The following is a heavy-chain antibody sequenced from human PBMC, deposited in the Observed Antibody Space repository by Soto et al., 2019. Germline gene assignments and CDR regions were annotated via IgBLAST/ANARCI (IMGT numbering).Heavy chain of an antibody. CDR1: GFTFSNFG. D-gene: IGHD2-15*01. J-gene: IGHJ6*02. CDR3: ANDLYVVMALSATRGLDV. V-gene: IGHV3-30*18. CDR2: ISYDGRSE. Sequence: GSLRLSCVGSGFTFSNFGMHWVRQAPGKGREWVAGISYDGRSESYVDSVRGRFTLSRDNSKNTLSLQMISLRPEDTGVYYCANDLYVVMALSATRGLDVWGQGSTVTVSS.